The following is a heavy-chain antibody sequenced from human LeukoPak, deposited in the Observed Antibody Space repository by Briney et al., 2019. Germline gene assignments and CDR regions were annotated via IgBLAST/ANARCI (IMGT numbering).Heavy chain of an antibody. J-gene: IGHJ4*02. CDR3: ARDLDYDSSGYSGGLGY. CDR2: IIPILGIA. CDR1: GGTFSSYA. Sequence: SVKVSCKASGGTFSSYAISWVRQAPGQGLEWMGRIIPILGIANYAQKFQGRVTITADKSTSTAYMELSSLRSEDTAVYYCARDLDYDSSGYSGGLGYWGQGTLVTVSS. V-gene: IGHV1-69*04. D-gene: IGHD3-22*01.